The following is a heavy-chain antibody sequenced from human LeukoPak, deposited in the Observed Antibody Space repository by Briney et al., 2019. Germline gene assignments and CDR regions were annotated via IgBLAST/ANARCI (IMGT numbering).Heavy chain of an antibody. CDR1: GGTFSSYA. CDR3: ARDRGNTVFYYYYMDV. V-gene: IGHV1-69*06. D-gene: IGHD3-10*01. J-gene: IGHJ6*03. Sequence: GVSVKVSCKASGGTFSSYAISWVRQAPGQGLEWMGGIIPIFGTANYAQKFQGRVTITADKSTSTAYMELSSLRSEDTAVYYCARDRGNTVFYYYYMDVWGKGTTVTVSS. CDR2: IIPIFGTA.